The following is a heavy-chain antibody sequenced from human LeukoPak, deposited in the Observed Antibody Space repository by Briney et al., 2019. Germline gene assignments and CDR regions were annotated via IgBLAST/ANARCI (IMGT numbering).Heavy chain of an antibody. CDR2: IRYDGSNK. V-gene: IGHV3-30*02. Sequence: GGSLRLSCAASGFTFSSYGMHWVRQAPGKGLEWVAFIRYDGSNKYYADSVKGRFTISRDNSKNTLYLQIDSLRAEDTAVYYCAKVSSSERYYFDYWGQGTLVTVSS. J-gene: IGHJ4*02. CDR3: AKVSSSERYYFDY. D-gene: IGHD6-6*01. CDR1: GFTFSSYG.